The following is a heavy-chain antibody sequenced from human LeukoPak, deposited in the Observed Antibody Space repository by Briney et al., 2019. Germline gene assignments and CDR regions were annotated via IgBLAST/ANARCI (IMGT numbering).Heavy chain of an antibody. J-gene: IGHJ4*02. CDR1: GDSISSNSAA. CDR3: ARDYDSNGLFDF. CDR2: TYYRSKWYN. V-gene: IGHV6-1*01. Sequence: SQTLSLTCAISGDSISSNSAAWNWIRQSPSRGLEWLGSTYYRSKWYNDYAVSVKSRMTINSDTSKNQFSLQLNSVTPEDTAVYYCARDYDSNGLFDFWGQGTLVTVSS. D-gene: IGHD3-22*01.